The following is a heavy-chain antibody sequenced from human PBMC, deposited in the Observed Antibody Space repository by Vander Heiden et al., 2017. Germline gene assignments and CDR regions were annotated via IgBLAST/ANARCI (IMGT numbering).Heavy chain of an antibody. CDR1: GYNFTGYY. CDR3: ARDGGIAVAGLRWFDP. CDR2: INPNSGGT. J-gene: IGHJ5*02. D-gene: IGHD6-19*01. V-gene: IGHV1-2*02. Sequence: QVQLVQSGAEVKKPGASVKVSCKASGYNFTGYYMHWVRQAPGQGLEWMGWINPNSGGTNYAQKFQGRVTMTRDTSISTAYMELSRLRSDDTAVYYCARDGGIAVAGLRWFDPWGQGTLVTVSS.